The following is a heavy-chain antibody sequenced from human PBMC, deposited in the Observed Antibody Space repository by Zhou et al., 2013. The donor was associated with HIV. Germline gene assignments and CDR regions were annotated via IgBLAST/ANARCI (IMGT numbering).Heavy chain of an antibody. Sequence: QVQLVQSGAEVKKPGSSVKISCKASGVSFGHYAVNWVRQAPGQGLEWMGGIIPIVGTPRYAQRFHGRVTISTDEDTSTAYMELSNLRNEDSAVYYCATHPGWTGVLDAFDMWGQGTLVTVSS. J-gene: IGHJ3*02. CDR3: ATHPGWTGVLDAFDM. V-gene: IGHV1-69*01. CDR2: IIPIVGTP. CDR1: GVSFGHYA. D-gene: IGHD6-19*01.